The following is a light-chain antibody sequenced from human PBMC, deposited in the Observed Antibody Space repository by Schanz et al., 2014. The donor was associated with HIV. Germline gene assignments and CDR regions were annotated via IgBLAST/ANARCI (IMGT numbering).Light chain of an antibody. J-gene: IGLJ2*01. Sequence: QSVLTQPASVSGSPGQSITISCTGTSSDVGGYNSVSWYQQHPGKAPKLMIYDVSNRPSGVSTRFSGSKSGNTASLSISGLQAEDEADYYCSSYAGSNVIFGGGTKLTVL. CDR1: SSDVGGYNS. V-gene: IGLV2-14*01. CDR2: DVS. CDR3: SSYAGSNVI.